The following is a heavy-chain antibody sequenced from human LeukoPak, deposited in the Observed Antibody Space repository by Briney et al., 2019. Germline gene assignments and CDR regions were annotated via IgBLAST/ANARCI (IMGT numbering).Heavy chain of an antibody. Sequence: GGSLRLSCAASGFTFDDYGMSWVRQAPGKGLEWVSGINWNGGSTGYADSVAGRFTISRDDARGSLFLQMNSLRVEDTAVYYCAREMTYGSSAFDIWGQGTTVIVSS. CDR2: INWNGGST. V-gene: IGHV3-20*04. CDR3: AREMTYGSSAFDI. J-gene: IGHJ3*02. D-gene: IGHD6-6*01. CDR1: GFTFDDYG.